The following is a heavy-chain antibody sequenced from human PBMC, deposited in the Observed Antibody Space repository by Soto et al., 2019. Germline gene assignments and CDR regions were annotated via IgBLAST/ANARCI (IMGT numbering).Heavy chain of an antibody. D-gene: IGHD3-3*01. V-gene: IGHV3-23*01. CDR2: ISVSGGSP. CDR3: AKDLDLEVPHYFDY. J-gene: IGHJ4*02. CDR1: GFPFSSYA. Sequence: EVQLLESGGGLVQPGGSLGLSCAASGFPFSSYAMSGVRQAPGKGREWVSAISVSGGSPYYADSWKGRFTISRDNSKNTRYLQMNSLRAEDTAVYYCAKDLDLEVPHYFDYWGQGTLVTVSS.